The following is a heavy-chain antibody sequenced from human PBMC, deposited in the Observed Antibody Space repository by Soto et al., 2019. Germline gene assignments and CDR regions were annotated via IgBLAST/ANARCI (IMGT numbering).Heavy chain of an antibody. CDR1: GFTFSSYA. CDR2: ISYDGSNK. Sequence: GALRLSCAASGFTFSSYAMHWVRQAPGKGLEWVAVISYDGSNKYYADSVKGRFTISRDNSKNTLYLQINSLRAEDTAVYYCARGGRGYSYARASYYYYGMDVWGQGTTVTVSS. V-gene: IGHV3-30-3*01. J-gene: IGHJ6*02. CDR3: ARGGRGYSYARASYYYYGMDV. D-gene: IGHD5-18*01.